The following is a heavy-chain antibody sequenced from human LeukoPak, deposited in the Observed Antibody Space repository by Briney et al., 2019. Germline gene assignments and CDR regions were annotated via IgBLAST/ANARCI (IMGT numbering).Heavy chain of an antibody. J-gene: IGHJ3*02. D-gene: IGHD2-2*01. V-gene: IGHV4-31*03. CDR2: IYYSGST. Sequence: PSQTLSLTCTVSGGSISSGGYYWSWIRQHPGKGLKWIGYIYYSGSTYYNPSLKSRVTISVDTSKNQFPLKLSSVTAADTAVYYCARGVGSAAKGAFDIWGQGTMVTVSS. CDR3: ARGVGSAAKGAFDI. CDR1: GGSISSGGYY.